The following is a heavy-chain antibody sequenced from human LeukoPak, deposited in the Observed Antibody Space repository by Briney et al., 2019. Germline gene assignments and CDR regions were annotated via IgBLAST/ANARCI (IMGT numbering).Heavy chain of an antibody. V-gene: IGHV7-4-1*02. CDR2: INTNTENP. CDR3: ARALISSWQEGYGY. Sequence: ASVKVSCKASGYTFTNYAMNWVRQAPGQGLEWMGWINTNTENPTYAQGFTGRFVFSLDTSVSTAYLQISSLKAEDTAVYYCARALISSWQEGYGYWGQGTLVTVSS. CDR1: GYTFTNYA. J-gene: IGHJ4*02. D-gene: IGHD6-13*01.